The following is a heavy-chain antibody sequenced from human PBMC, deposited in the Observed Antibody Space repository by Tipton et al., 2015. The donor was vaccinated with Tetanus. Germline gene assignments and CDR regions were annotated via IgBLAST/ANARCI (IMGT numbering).Heavy chain of an antibody. V-gene: IGHV4-34*01. J-gene: IGHJ6*02. D-gene: IGHD6-19*01. CDR3: ARGSKGSTAWFPDHYGMDV. CDR1: GGSSSSFY. Sequence: TLSLTCAVSGGSSSSFYWSWIRQPPGKGLEWIGEINHRGGTSYNPSLKSRVTISVDTSKNQFSLNMSSVTAADTAVYYCARGSKGSTAWFPDHYGMDVWGQGTTVTVSS. CDR2: INHRGGT.